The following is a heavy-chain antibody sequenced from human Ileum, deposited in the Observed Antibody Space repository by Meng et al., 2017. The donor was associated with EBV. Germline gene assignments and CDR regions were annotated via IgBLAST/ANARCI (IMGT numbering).Heavy chain of an antibody. D-gene: IGHD3-22*01. V-gene: IGHV4-61*03. CDR3: ARGSTFILVD. CDR1: GGSVATTSDN. Sequence: VQRPGSGPGLVKPPETLSLTCTVSGGSVATTSDNWSWLQQPPGKGLEWIGYIDYSGSAKYNPSLQSRVDMSVDTSKNHFSLKLRSVTAADTGLYYCARGSTFILVDWGQGTLVTRLL. CDR2: IDYSGSA. J-gene: IGHJ4*02.